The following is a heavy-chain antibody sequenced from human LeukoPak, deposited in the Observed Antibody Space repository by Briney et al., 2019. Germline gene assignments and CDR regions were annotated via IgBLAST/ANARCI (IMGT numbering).Heavy chain of an antibody. J-gene: IGHJ4*02. D-gene: IGHD3-22*01. Sequence: PGGSLRLSCAASGFTFSSYAMSWVRQAPGKGLEWVSAISGSGGSTYYADSVKGRFTISRDNSKSTLYLQMNSLRAEDTAVYYCAEPEGGYHDIRPDWGQGTLVTVSS. CDR3: AEPEGGYHDIRPD. CDR1: GFTFSSYA. CDR2: ISGSGGST. V-gene: IGHV3-23*01.